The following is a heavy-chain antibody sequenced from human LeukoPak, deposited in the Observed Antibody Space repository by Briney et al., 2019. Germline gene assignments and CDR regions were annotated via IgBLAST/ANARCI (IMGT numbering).Heavy chain of an antibody. Sequence: EAAVNVSCKASGGTFSSYAISWVRQAPGQGLEWMGRIIPILGIANYAQKFQGRVTINADKSTSTAYMELSSLRSEDTAVYYCARDRIDSGYDLVDYWGQGTLVTVSS. V-gene: IGHV1-69*04. CDR1: GGTFSSYA. D-gene: IGHD5-12*01. J-gene: IGHJ4*02. CDR2: IIPILGIA. CDR3: ARDRIDSGYDLVDY.